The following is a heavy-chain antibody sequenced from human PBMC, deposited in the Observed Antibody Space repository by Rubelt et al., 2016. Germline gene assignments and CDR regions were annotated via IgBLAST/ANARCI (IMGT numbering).Heavy chain of an antibody. CDR3: ARVVPAAIVSGYYYGMDV. Sequence: QLQLQESGPGLVKPSETLSLTCTVSGGSISSSNYYWGWIRQPPGKGLESIGNVYYSGSTYYNPSLKSRVTISVDTSKNQFSLRLSSVTAADKAVYYCARVVPAAIVSGYYYGMDVWGQGTTVTVSS. J-gene: IGHJ6*02. CDR2: VYYSGST. CDR1: GGSISSSNYY. D-gene: IGHD2-2*02. V-gene: IGHV4-39*07.